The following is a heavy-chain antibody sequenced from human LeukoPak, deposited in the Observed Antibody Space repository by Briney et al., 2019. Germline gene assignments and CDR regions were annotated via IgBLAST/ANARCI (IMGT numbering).Heavy chain of an antibody. D-gene: IGHD2-2*01. V-gene: IGHV3-30*02. CDR2: IRYDGSNK. Sequence: PGGSLRLSCAASAFIFSTYGMHWVRQAPGKGLEWVAFIRYDGSNKYYADSVKGRFTISRDNSKNTLYLQMNSLRAEDTAVYYCAKDYHSKRDIVVVIPAADHDAFDIWGQGTMVTVSS. CDR3: AKDYHSKRDIVVVIPAADHDAFDI. CDR1: AFIFSTYG. J-gene: IGHJ3*02.